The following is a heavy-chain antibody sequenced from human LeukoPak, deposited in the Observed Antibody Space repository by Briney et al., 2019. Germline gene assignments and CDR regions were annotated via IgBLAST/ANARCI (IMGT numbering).Heavy chain of an antibody. CDR3: ARAGPTYYYDSSGYYCPDY. CDR1: GFTFSSYW. V-gene: IGHV3-21*01. J-gene: IGHJ4*02. Sequence: PGGSLRLSCAASGFTFSSYWMSWVRQAPGKGLEWVSSISSSSSYIYYADSVKGRFTISRDNAKNSLYLQMNSLRAEDTAVYYCARAGPTYYYDSSGYYCPDYWGQGTLVTVSS. CDR2: ISSSSSYI. D-gene: IGHD3-22*01.